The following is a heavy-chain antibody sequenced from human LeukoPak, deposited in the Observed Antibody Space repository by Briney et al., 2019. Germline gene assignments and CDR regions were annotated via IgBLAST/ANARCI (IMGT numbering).Heavy chain of an antibody. V-gene: IGHV1-46*01. Sequence: ASVKVSCKASGYTFTSYYMHWVRQAPGQGLEWMGIINPSGGSTSYAQKFQGRVTMTRDVSTSTVYMELSSLRSEDTAVYYCARAQSGYYDSSGYYYGADYWGQGTLVTVSS. D-gene: IGHD3-22*01. J-gene: IGHJ4*02. CDR1: GYTFTSYY. CDR2: INPSGGST. CDR3: ARAQSGYYDSSGYYYGADY.